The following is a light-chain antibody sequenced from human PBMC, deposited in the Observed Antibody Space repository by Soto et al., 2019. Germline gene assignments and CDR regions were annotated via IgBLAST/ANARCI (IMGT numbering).Light chain of an antibody. V-gene: IGKV4-1*01. Sequence: DVVMTQSPDSLTVSLGERATINCKSNQSVLYSSNNKNYLAWYQQKPGQPPKLLIYWASTRESGVPDRFSGSGSGTDFTLTISSLQAEDVAVYYCQQYYSTPRTFGQGTKVDI. CDR2: WAS. CDR3: QQYYSTPRT. J-gene: IGKJ1*01. CDR1: QSVLYSSNNKNY.